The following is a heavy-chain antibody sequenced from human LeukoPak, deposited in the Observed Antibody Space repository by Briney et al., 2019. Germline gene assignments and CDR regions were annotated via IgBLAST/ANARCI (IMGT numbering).Heavy chain of an antibody. CDR3: ARKSGNCSGGSCPEIYFDY. CDR2: INHSGST. J-gene: IGHJ4*02. D-gene: IGHD2-15*01. Sequence: PSETLSLTCAVYGGSFSGYYWSWIRQPPGKGLEWIGEINHSGSTNYNPSLKSRVTISVDTSKNQFSLKLSSVTAADTAVYYCARKSGNCSGGSCPEIYFDYWGQGTLVTVSS. V-gene: IGHV4-34*01. CDR1: GGSFSGYY.